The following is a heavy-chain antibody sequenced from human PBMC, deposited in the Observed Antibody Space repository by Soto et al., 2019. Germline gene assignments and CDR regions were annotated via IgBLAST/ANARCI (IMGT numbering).Heavy chain of an antibody. CDR3: TTHPFRIAAAGTVDY. CDR2: ITSKTDGGTT. V-gene: IGHV3-15*01. D-gene: IGHD6-13*01. Sequence: EVQLVESGGGLVKPGGSLRLSCAASGFTFSNAWMSWVRQAPGQGLEWVGRITSKTDGGTTDYAAPVKGKFTISRDDSKNTLYLQMNSLKTEDTAVYYCTTHPFRIAAAGTVDYWGQGTLVTVSS. CDR1: GFTFSNAW. J-gene: IGHJ4*02.